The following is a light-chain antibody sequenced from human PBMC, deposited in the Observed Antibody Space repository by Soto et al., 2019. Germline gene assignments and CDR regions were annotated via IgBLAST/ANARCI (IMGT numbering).Light chain of an antibody. J-gene: IGKJ1*01. CDR1: QSVSSNY. Sequence: EIVLTQSPATLSLSPGERATLSCGASQSVSSNYVAWYQQRPGLAPRLLVYDASTRAIGLPDRFSGSGSGTDFTLTISRLEPEDFAVYYCQHYDASPPWTFGQGTKVDIK. CDR3: QHYDASPPWT. CDR2: DAS. V-gene: IGKV3D-20*01.